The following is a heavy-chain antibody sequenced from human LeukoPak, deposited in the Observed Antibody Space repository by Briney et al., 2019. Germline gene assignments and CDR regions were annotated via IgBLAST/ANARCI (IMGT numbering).Heavy chain of an antibody. D-gene: IGHD3-22*01. CDR2: VNPNSGNT. CDR3: ASRLYYDSSGTFAPTDY. CDR1: GYTFTNYD. Sequence: ASVKVSCKASGYTFTNYDINWVRQATGQGLEWMGWVNPNSGNTGYAQKFQGRVTMTRNTSISTAYMELSSLRSEDTAMYYCASRLYYDSSGTFAPTDYWGQGTLVTVSS. V-gene: IGHV1-8*01. J-gene: IGHJ4*02.